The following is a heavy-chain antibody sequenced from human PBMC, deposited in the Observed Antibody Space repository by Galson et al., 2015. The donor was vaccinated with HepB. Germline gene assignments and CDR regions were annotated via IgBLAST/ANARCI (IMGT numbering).Heavy chain of an antibody. CDR2: IWYDGSNQ. CDR1: GFAFSRNG. CDR3: ARETVILNWSLDL. D-gene: IGHD2-21*01. Sequence: SLRLSCAASGFAFSRNGMHWVRQAPGKGLEWVGCIWYDGSNQHYGDSVKGRFTISRDNSKNTLYLQMNSLRVEDTAVYYCARETVILNWSLDLWGRGTLVTASS. J-gene: IGHJ2*01. V-gene: IGHV3-33*01.